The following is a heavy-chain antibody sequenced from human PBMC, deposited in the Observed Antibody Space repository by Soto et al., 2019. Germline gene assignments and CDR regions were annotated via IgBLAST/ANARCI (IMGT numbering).Heavy chain of an antibody. Sequence: SVKVSCKASGGTFSSYAISWVRQAPGQGLEWMGGIIPICGTANYAQKFQGRVTITADESTSTAYMELSSLRSEDTAVYYCANTPIQVRNYPYYYYGMDVWGQGTTVTVSS. D-gene: IGHD4-4*01. CDR1: GGTFSSYA. J-gene: IGHJ6*02. CDR3: ANTPIQVRNYPYYYYGMDV. CDR2: IIPICGTA. V-gene: IGHV1-69*13.